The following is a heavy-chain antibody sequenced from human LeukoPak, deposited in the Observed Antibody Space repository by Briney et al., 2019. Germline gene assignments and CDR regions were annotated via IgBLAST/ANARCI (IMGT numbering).Heavy chain of an antibody. J-gene: IGHJ4*02. CDR2: ISSSGTTI. Sequence: GGSLRLSCAASGFTFSSYEMNWVRQAPGKGLQWVSDISSSGTTIYYADSVKGRFTISRDNGKNSVYLQMNSLRADDTAVYYCARQDLWQHCDSWGQGALVTVSS. V-gene: IGHV3-48*03. D-gene: IGHD2-21*01. CDR1: GFTFSSYE. CDR3: ARQDLWQHCDS.